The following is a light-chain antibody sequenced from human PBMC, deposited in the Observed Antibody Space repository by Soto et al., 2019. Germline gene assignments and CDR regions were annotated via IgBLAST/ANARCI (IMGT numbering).Light chain of an antibody. CDR3: QTWGTGTLV. CDR1: SGHSSYA. J-gene: IGLJ3*02. CDR2: LHNDGSH. V-gene: IGLV4-69*01. Sequence: QSVLTQSPSASASLGASVKLTCTLSSGHSSYAIAWHQQHPEKGPRFLMKLHNDGSHNKGDGIPDRFSGSSSGAERYLTISSLQSEDEADYYCQTWGTGTLVFGGGTKVTVL.